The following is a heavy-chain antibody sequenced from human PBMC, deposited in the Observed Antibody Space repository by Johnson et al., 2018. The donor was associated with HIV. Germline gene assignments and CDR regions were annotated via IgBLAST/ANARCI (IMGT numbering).Heavy chain of an antibody. Sequence: VQLVESGGGLVQPGGSLRLSCAASEFTFSNYDMHWVRQATGKGLEWVSAIGSAGDTYYPGSVKGRFTISRDNSKNTLHLQMNSLKTEDTAVYYCATTYALWFGELYVLGDAFDIWGQGTRVTVSS. CDR3: ATTYALWFGELYVLGDAFDI. J-gene: IGHJ3*02. D-gene: IGHD3-10*01. V-gene: IGHV3-13*01. CDR2: IGSAGDT. CDR1: EFTFSNYD.